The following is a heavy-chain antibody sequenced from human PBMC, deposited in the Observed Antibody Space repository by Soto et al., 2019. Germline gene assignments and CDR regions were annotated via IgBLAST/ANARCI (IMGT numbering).Heavy chain of an antibody. CDR1: GGTFSSYA. CDR3: ARASTLTVHCGSVSCPRIDV. CDR2: ILLIFGTA. J-gene: IGHJ6*02. Sequence: QVQLVQSGAEVKKPGSPVKVSCKASGGTFSSYAISWVRQAPGQGLEWMGGILLIFGTANYARKFQGRVTITAERSTRTAYMELRRLRSEDTAVYYCARASTLTVHCGSVSCPRIDVWGQGTTVTVSS. V-gene: IGHV1-69*06. D-gene: IGHD2-2*01.